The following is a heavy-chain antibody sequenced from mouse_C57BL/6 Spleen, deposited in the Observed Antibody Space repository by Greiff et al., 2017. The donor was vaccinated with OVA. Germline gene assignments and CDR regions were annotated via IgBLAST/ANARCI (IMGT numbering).Heavy chain of an antibody. V-gene: IGHV3-6*01. J-gene: IGHJ4*01. CDR1: GYSITSGYY. CDR3: ARGDYYDYDGDAMDY. CDR2: ISYDGSN. D-gene: IGHD2-4*01. Sequence: EVQLQESGPGLVKPSQSLSLTCSVTGYSITSGYYWNWIRQFPGNKLEWMGYISYDGSNNYNPSLKNRISITRDTSKNQFFLKLNSVTTEDTATYDCARGDYYDYDGDAMDYWGQGTSVTVSS.